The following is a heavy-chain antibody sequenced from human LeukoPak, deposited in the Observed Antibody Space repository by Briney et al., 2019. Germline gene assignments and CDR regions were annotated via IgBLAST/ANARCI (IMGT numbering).Heavy chain of an antibody. J-gene: IGHJ6*02. D-gene: IGHD6-13*01. V-gene: IGHV3-30*04. CDR3: ARERGFIADVHDARKNYYYYYGMDV. CDR2: ISYDGSNK. CDR1: GFTFSSYA. Sequence: PGGSLRLSCAASGFTFSSYAMHWVRQAPGKGLGWVAIISYDGSNKYYADSVKGRFTISRDNSKIKLHLQMYSLTTEDKAVYYCARERGFIADVHDARKNYYYYYGMDVWGQGTTVTVSS.